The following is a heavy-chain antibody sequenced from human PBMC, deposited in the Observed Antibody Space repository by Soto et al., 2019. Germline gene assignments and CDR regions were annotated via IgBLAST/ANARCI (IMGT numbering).Heavy chain of an antibody. Sequence: QLQLVQSGPEVKKPGTSVKVSCKASGFTFTSSAVQWVRQARGQRLEWIGWIVVGSGNTNYAQKFQERVTITRDMSTSTAYMELSSLRSEDTAVYYCAADGPSGFGELLYPNIWGQGTLVTVSS. V-gene: IGHV1-58*01. J-gene: IGHJ4*02. D-gene: IGHD3-10*01. CDR1: GFTFTSSA. CDR2: IVVGSGNT. CDR3: AADGPSGFGELLYPNI.